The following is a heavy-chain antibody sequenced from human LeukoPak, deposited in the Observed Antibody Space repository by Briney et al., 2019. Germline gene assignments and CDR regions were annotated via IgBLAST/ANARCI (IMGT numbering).Heavy chain of an antibody. J-gene: IGHJ3*02. Sequence: SETLSLTCTVFGDSISSSVYYWGWIRQPPGKGLEWIGSIYYSGSTYYNPSLKSRVTISVDTSNNQFSLKLSSVTAADTAVYYCAREERKAYYASRGVAFDIWGQGTMVTVSS. CDR3: AREERKAYYASRGVAFDI. CDR1: GDSISSSVYY. D-gene: IGHD3-22*01. V-gene: IGHV4-39*07. CDR2: IYYSGST.